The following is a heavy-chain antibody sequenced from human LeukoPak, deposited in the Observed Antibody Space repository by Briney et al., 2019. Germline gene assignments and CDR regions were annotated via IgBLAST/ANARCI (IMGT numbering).Heavy chain of an antibody. J-gene: IGHJ4*02. D-gene: IGHD5-18*01. CDR2: ISNGGHHT. Sequence: GGSLRLSCAASGNSLNNYGMSWVPQAPGKGLEWVSSISNGGHHTYYADSVKGRFTISRDNAKNSLYLQMNSLRAEDTAVYYCARDYTAMGGDFDYWGQGTLVTVSS. V-gene: IGHV3-21*04. CDR3: ARDYTAMGGDFDY. CDR1: GNSLNNYG.